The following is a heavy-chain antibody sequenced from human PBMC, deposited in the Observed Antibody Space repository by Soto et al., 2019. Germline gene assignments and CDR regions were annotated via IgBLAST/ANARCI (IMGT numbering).Heavy chain of an antibody. CDR3: ARNYYDSGGGFDY. J-gene: IGHJ4*02. CDR2: ISSSSSTI. V-gene: IGHV3-48*01. Sequence: GGSLRLSCAASGFTFSSYSMNWVRQAPGKGLEWVSYISSSSSTIYYADSVKGRFTISRDNAKNSLYLQMNSLRAEDTAVYYCARNYYDSGGGFDYWGQGTLVTVSS. CDR1: GFTFSSYS. D-gene: IGHD3-22*01.